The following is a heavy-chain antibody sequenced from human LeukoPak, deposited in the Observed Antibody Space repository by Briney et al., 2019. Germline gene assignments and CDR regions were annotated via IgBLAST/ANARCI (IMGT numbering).Heavy chain of an antibody. CDR1: GGSFSGYY. CDR2: INHSGST. Sequence: SETLSLTCAVYGGSFSGYYWSWIRQPPGKGLEWIGEINHSGSTNYNPSLKSRVTISVDTPKNQFSLKLSSVTAADTAVYYCARDAYDFWSGERDYWGQGTLVTVSS. V-gene: IGHV4-34*01. CDR3: ARDAYDFWSGERDY. D-gene: IGHD3-3*01. J-gene: IGHJ4*02.